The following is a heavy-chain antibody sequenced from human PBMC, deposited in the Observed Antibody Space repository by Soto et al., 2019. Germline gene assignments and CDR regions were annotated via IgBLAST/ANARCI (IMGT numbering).Heavy chain of an antibody. D-gene: IGHD2-15*01. CDR3: AKEGGSAYYGMDV. CDR1: GYSFPNTW. CDR2: IYPGNSET. Sequence: GESLKISCKGSGYSFPNTWINWVRQMPGKGLEWMGIIYPGNSETRYSPSFQGQVTLSADKSINTAYLQWNSLKASDTATYYCAKEGGSAYYGMDVWGQGATVTVSS. J-gene: IGHJ6*02. V-gene: IGHV5-51*01.